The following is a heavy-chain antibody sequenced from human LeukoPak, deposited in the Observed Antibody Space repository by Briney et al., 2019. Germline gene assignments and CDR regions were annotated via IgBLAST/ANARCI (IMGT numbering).Heavy chain of an antibody. CDR3: ARDLTITIFGHRWFDT. V-gene: IGHV4-34*01. J-gene: IGHJ5*02. D-gene: IGHD3-3*01. CDR1: GGSFSGYY. Sequence: SETVSLTCAVYGGSFSGYYWSWIRQPPGKGLEWIGEINHSGSTNYNPSLKSRVTISVDTSKNQFSLKLSSVTAADTAVYYCARDLTITIFGHRWFDTWGQGALVSVSS. CDR2: INHSGST.